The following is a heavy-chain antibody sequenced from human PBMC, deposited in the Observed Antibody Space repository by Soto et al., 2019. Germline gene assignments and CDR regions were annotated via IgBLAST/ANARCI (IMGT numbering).Heavy chain of an antibody. V-gene: IGHV1-18*01. D-gene: IGHD3-22*01. J-gene: IGHJ4*02. CDR2: INTYNDNT. Sequence: QVQLVQSGAEVEKLGASVKVSCKASGYTFTNYGISWVRQAPGQGLEWVGWINTYNDNTNYEQKLQGRITMTTNTSTSTAYMELRSLRSDDTALYYCARSARPQYFDSSGYPAPAFDYWGQGTLVTVSS. CDR1: GYTFTNYG. CDR3: ARSARPQYFDSSGYPAPAFDY.